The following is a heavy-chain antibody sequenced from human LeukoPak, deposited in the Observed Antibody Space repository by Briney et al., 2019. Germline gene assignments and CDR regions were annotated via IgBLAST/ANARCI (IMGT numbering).Heavy chain of an antibody. CDR3: ARGASTVTSLDY. Sequence: SVKVSCKASGGTFSSYAISWVRQAPGQGLEWMGRIIPILGIANYAQKLQGRVTITADKSTSTAYMELSSLRSEDTAVYYCARGASTVTSLDYWGQGTLVTVSS. J-gene: IGHJ4*02. V-gene: IGHV1-69*04. D-gene: IGHD4-17*01. CDR1: GGTFSSYA. CDR2: IIPILGIA.